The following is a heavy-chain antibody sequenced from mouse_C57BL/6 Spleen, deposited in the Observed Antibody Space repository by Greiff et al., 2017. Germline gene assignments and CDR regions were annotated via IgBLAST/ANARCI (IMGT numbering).Heavy chain of an antibody. CDR1: GYTFTSYW. CDR2: IDPSDSET. Sequence: QVQLQQPGAELVRPGSSVKLSCKASGYTFTSYWMHWVKQRPIQGLEWIGNIDPSDSETHYNQKFKDKATLTVDKSSSTAYMQRSSLTSEDSAVYYGARSEYYGSSFEYWGQGTTLTVSS. CDR3: ARSEYYGSSFEY. J-gene: IGHJ2*01. D-gene: IGHD1-1*01. V-gene: IGHV1-52*01.